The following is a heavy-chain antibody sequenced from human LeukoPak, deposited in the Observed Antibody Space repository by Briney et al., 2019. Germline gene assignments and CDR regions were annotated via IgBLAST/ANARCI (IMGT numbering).Heavy chain of an antibody. V-gene: IGHV3-30*18. J-gene: IGHJ6*04. CDR2: ISYDGSNK. Sequence: GGSLRLSCAASGFTFSSYGMHWVRQAPGKGLGWVAVISYDGSNKYYADSVKGRFTISRDNSKNTLYLQMDSLRAEDTAVYYCAKDRSYCSSTSCHTYYYYYGMDVWGKGTTVTVSS. CDR3: AKDRSYCSSTSCHTYYYYYGMDV. D-gene: IGHD2-2*02. CDR1: GFTFSSYG.